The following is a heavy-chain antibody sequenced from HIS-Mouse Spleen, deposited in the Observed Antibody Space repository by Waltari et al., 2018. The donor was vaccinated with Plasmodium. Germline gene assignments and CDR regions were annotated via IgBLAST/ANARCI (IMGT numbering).Heavy chain of an antibody. Sequence: QVTLRESGPALVKPTQTLTLTCTFSGFSLRTSGMFVSWIRQPPWKALEWIARIDWDDDKYYSTSLKTRLTISKDTSKNQVVLTMTNMDPVDTATYYCARTTYSSSSAKYYYYGMDVWGQGTTVTVSS. D-gene: IGHD6-6*01. J-gene: IGHJ6*02. CDR1: GFSLRTSGMF. CDR3: ARTTYSSSSAKYYYYGMDV. V-gene: IGHV2-70*15. CDR2: IDWDDDK.